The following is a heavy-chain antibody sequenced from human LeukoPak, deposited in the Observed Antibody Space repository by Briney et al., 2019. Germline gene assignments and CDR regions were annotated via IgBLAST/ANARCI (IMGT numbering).Heavy chain of an antibody. V-gene: IGHV3-53*01. CDR1: GFTVSHNY. CDR3: AKGRGEHVEGYYYYYMDV. D-gene: IGHD2-21*01. Sequence: PGGSLRLSCAASGFTVSHNYMSWVRQAPGKGMEWVALMYSSGNTYYADSVQGRFSISRDNYENTLYFQMNSLRAEDTAVYYCAKGRGEHVEGYYYYYMDVWGQGTTVIVSS. J-gene: IGHJ6*02. CDR2: MYSSGNT.